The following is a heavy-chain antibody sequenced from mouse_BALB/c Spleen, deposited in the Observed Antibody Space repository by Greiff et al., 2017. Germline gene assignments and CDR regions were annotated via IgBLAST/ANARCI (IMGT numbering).Heavy chain of an antibody. J-gene: IGHJ3*01. V-gene: IGHV3-1*02. CDR3: AHYYGSSPWFAY. CDR1: GYSITSGYS. D-gene: IGHD1-1*01. Sequence: EVKLQESGPELVKPSQSLSLTCTVTGYSITSGYSWHWIRQFPGNKLEWMGYIHYSGSTNYNPSLKSRISITRDTSKNQFFQQLNSVTTEDTATYYCAHYYGSSPWFAYWGQGTLVTVSA. CDR2: IHYSGST.